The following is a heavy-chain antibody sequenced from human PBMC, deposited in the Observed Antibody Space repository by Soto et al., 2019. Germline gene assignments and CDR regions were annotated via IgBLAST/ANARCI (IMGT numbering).Heavy chain of an antibody. J-gene: IGHJ4*02. D-gene: IGHD4-4*01. V-gene: IGHV3-23*01. CDR2: SSGSGSGGST. Sequence: EVQLLESGGGLVQPGGSLRLSCAASGFTFTNYAMTWVRQAPGKGLEWVSISSGSGSGGSTNYADPVKGRFTISRDNSKNTLYLQMTSLRVEDTAVYYCAKDRDDYRNYVFDYWGQGTLVTVSS. CDR3: AKDRDDYRNYVFDY. CDR1: GFTFTNYA.